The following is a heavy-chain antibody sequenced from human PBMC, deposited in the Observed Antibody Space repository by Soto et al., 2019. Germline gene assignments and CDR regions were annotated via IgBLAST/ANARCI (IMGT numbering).Heavy chain of an antibody. J-gene: IGHJ6*02. D-gene: IGHD3-3*01. Sequence: PSETLSLTCTVSGGSISSSSYYWGWIRQPPGKGLEWIGSIYYSGSTYYNPSLKSRVTISVDTSKNQFSLKLSSVTAADTAVYFFARFELEWGGYGMDVWGQGTTVTVSS. CDR3: ARFELEWGGYGMDV. V-gene: IGHV4-39*01. CDR2: IYYSGST. CDR1: GGSISSSSYY.